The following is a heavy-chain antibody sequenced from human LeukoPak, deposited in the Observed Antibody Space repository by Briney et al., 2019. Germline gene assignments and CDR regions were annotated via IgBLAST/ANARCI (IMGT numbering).Heavy chain of an antibody. CDR3: ARSPTPYCTNGVCYRYYYYMDV. CDR2: ISAYNGNT. D-gene: IGHD2-8*01. J-gene: IGHJ6*03. CDR1: GYTFTSYG. V-gene: IGHV1-18*01. Sequence: ASVKVSCKASGYTFTSYGISWVRQAPGQGLEWMGWISAYNGNTNYAQKLQGRVTITTDESTSTAHMELSSLRSEDTAVYYCARSPTPYCTNGVCYRYYYYMDVWGKGTTVTVSS.